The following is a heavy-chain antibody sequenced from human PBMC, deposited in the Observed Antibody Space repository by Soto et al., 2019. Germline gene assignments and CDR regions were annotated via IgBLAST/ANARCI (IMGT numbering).Heavy chain of an antibody. J-gene: IGHJ6*02. CDR2: IYPGDSDT. CDR3: ARHPRSGDYYYYYGMDV. Sequence: PGESLKISCKGSGYSFTSYWIGWVRQMPGKGLEWMGIIYPGDSDTRYSPSFQGQVTISADKSISTAYLQWSSLKASDTAMYYCARHPRSGDYYYYYGMDVWGQGTTVTVSS. V-gene: IGHV5-51*01. CDR1: GYSFTSYW.